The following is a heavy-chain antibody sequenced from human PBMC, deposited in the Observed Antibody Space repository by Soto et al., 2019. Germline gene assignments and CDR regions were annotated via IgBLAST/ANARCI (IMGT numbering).Heavy chain of an antibody. CDR1: GFIFSTSA. CDR2: ISGSGGSP. Sequence: EVQLLESGGNLVQPGGSLRLSCVASGFIFSTSAMSWVRQAPGKGREWVSAISGSGGSPYYADSVKGRFTISRDNSMNTLYLEMISLRAEDTAVYYCAKGPTIFGVIIVAEYYYGMDVWGQGTTVTVSS. D-gene: IGHD3-3*01. V-gene: IGHV3-23*01. CDR3: AKGPTIFGVIIVAEYYYGMDV. J-gene: IGHJ6*02.